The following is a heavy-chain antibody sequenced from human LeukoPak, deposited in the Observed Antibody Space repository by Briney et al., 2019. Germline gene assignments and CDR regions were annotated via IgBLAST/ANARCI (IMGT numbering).Heavy chain of an antibody. D-gene: IGHD3-10*01. CDR1: GFTFATYA. V-gene: IGHV3-23*01. CDR3: AKSPYALGSYGIAGDY. J-gene: IGHJ4*02. Sequence: GGSLRLSCAASGFTFATYAMSWVRKAPARGLEWVSSISGSGSSTFYADSVKGRFTISRDNSKNTLYLQMTSLRAEDTAVFYCAKSPYALGSYGIAGDYWGQGTLVTVSS. CDR2: ISGSGSST.